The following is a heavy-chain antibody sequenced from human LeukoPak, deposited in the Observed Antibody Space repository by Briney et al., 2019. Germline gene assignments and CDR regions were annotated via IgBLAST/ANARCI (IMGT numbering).Heavy chain of an antibody. D-gene: IGHD6-19*01. J-gene: IGHJ4*02. CDR2: ISWNSGSI. CDR1: GFTFSSYA. V-gene: IGHV3-9*01. Sequence: SLRLSCAASGFTFSSYAMHWVRQAPGKGLEWVSGISWNSGSIGYADSVKGRFTISRDNAKNSLYLQMNSLRAEDTASYYCAKDISSSGWYYVDYWGQGTLVTVSS. CDR3: AKDISSSGWYYVDY.